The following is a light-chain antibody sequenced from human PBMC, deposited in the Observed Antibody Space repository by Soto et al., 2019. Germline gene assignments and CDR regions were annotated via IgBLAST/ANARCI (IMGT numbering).Light chain of an antibody. CDR1: SSDVGGYNY. J-gene: IGLJ1*01. Sequence: QSVLTQPPSPSGSPGQSVTIPCTGTSSDVGGYNYVSWYQQHPGKAPKLMIYEVSKRPSGVPDRFSGSKSGNTASLTVSGLQAEDEADYYCSSYAGSNNFVFGTGTKVTVL. CDR3: SSYAGSNNFV. CDR2: EVS. V-gene: IGLV2-8*01.